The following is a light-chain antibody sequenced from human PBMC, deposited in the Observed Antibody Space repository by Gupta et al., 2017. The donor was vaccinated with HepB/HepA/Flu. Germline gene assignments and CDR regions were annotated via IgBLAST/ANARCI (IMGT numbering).Light chain of an antibody. J-gene: IGLJ3*02. CDR3: QAWDSSWV. CDR2: QDN. CDR1: KLGDKY. Sequence: SELTQPPSVSVSPGRAASITCSGDKLGDKYACWYQQKPGQSPVLVMYQDNKRPSGIPERFSGSNSGNTATLTISGTQAMDEADYYCQAWDSSWVFGGGTKLTVL. V-gene: IGLV3-1*01.